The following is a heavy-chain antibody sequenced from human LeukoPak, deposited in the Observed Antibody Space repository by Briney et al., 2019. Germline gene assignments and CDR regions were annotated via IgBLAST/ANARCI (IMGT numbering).Heavy chain of an antibody. CDR3: ARGKGYCSGGSCHNWLDP. Sequence: PSETLSLTCAVYGGSFSGYYWSWIRQPPGKGLEWIGEINHSGSTNYIPSLKSRVTISVDTSKNQFSLKLSSVTAADTAVYYCARGKGYCSGGSCHNWLDPWGQGTLVTVSS. V-gene: IGHV4-34*01. CDR2: INHSGST. J-gene: IGHJ5*02. CDR1: GGSFSGYY. D-gene: IGHD2-15*01.